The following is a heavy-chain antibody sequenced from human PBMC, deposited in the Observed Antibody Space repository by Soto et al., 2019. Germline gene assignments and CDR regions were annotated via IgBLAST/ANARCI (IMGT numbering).Heavy chain of an antibody. CDR3: ARKGVIAEYSYYNYILDL. J-gene: IGHJ6*02. Sequence: SETLSLTCAVYGGSFSGYYWSWIRQPPGKGLEWIGEINHSGSTNYNPSLKSRVTISVDTSKNQFSLKLSSVTAADTAVYYCARKGVIAEYSYYNYILDLWGQGTMVTGSS. CDR1: GGSFSGYY. CDR2: INHSGST. D-gene: IGHD2-15*01. V-gene: IGHV4-34*01.